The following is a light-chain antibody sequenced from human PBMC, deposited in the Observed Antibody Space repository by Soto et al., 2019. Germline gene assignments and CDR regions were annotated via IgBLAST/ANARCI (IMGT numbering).Light chain of an antibody. V-gene: IGKV3-11*01. Sequence: VLTQSPATLSLSPGERATLSCRASQSVSSYVAWYQQKPGQAPRLLIYDASNGATGIPARFSGSGSGTDFPLTISSLEPEDFAVYYCQQRSNWPITFGQGTRLEIK. CDR3: QQRSNWPIT. CDR1: QSVSSY. CDR2: DAS. J-gene: IGKJ5*01.